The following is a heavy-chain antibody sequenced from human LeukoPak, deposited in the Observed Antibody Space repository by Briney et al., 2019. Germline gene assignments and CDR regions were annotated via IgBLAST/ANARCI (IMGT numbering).Heavy chain of an antibody. Sequence: KPGEPLRISCKGSGYSFTSYWISWVRQMPGKGLEWMGRSNISDTYTNYSPYFQGHVTISADKSISPAYLQWSSLQASDTAMYYCARHSKMGSSTLYFDYWGQGTLVTVSS. CDR2: SNISDTYT. CDR1: GYSFTSYW. CDR3: ARHSKMGSSTLYFDY. V-gene: IGHV5-10-1*01. J-gene: IGHJ4*02. D-gene: IGHD3-10*01.